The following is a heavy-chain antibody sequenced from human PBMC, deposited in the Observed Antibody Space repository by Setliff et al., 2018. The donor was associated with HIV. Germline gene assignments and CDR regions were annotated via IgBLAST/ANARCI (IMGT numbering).Heavy chain of an antibody. V-gene: IGHV3-23*01. CDR3: AQAQTSVSGSYYQYLQH. Sequence: PSETLSLTCGVSGYSISSDYCWGWIRQPPGKGLEWVSSLSGSGGSTYYADSVKGRFTISRDNSKNTLYLRMNSLRAEDTAVYYCAQAQTSVSGSYYQYLQHWGQGTLVTVSS. D-gene: IGHD3-10*01. CDR2: LSGSGGST. J-gene: IGHJ1*01. CDR1: GYSISSDYC.